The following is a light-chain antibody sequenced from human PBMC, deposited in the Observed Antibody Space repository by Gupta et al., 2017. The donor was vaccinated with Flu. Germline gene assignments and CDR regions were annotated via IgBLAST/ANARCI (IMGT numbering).Light chain of an antibody. CDR3: QQYGSSPSIT. J-gene: IGKJ5*01. V-gene: IGKV3-20*01. Sequence: EVVLTQSPGTLSLSPGEGATLSCRASQAISNTHLAWYQQKLGQAPRLLIYGTFSRATGIPDRFSGSGSGTDFTLTITRLEPEDFAIYYCQQYGSSPSITFGQGTRLEIK. CDR2: GTF. CDR1: QAISNTH.